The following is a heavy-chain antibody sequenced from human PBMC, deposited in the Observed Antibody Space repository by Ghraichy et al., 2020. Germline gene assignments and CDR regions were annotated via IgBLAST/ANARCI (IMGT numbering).Heavy chain of an antibody. CDR2: ITSSSRTI. Sequence: SCVGSGFTFSGYSMNWVRQSPGKGLEWVSYITSSSRTIFYADSVKGRFTISRDNAQSSLYLQMNSLRDEDTAEYYCARGSKVVRFYYYDGMDVWGQGTTVTVAS. V-gene: IGHV3-48*02. J-gene: IGHJ6*02. D-gene: IGHD4-23*01. CDR3: ARGSKVVRFYYYDGMDV. CDR1: GFTFSGYS.